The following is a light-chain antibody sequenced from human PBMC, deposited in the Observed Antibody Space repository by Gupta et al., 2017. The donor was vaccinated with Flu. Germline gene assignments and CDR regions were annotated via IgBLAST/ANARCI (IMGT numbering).Light chain of an antibody. CDR3: NSYTNSSLYV. CDR1: SSDGGAYNY. Sequence: SPLPPPASASGPPGQSIGISCAGTSSDGGAYNYVSWYQQHPGKAPKLSIYEVNNRPSGVSDRFSGSKAGNTASLTISGLQAEDEAEYYCNSYTNSSLYVFGTGTKVTVL. CDR2: EVN. J-gene: IGLJ1*01. V-gene: IGLV2-14*01.